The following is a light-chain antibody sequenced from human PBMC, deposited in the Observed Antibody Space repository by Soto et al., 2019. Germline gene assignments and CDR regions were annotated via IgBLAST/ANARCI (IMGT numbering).Light chain of an antibody. CDR2: DVS. CDR3: SSYTSSSTLAAYV. Sequence: QSALTQPASVSGAPGHASPISCTGTSSDVGGYNYVSWYQQHPGKAPKLMIYDVSNRPSGVSNRFSGSKSGNTASLTISGLQAEDEADYYCSSYTSSSTLAAYVFGTGTKVTVL. CDR1: SSDVGGYNY. J-gene: IGLJ1*01. V-gene: IGLV2-14*01.